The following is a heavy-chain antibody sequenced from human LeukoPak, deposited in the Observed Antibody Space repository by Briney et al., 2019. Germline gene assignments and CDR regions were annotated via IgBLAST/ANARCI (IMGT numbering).Heavy chain of an antibody. Sequence: SETLSLTCAVYGGSLSDYYWSWIRQSPGKGLEWIGEISHRGRTYYNLSLKSRVTISIDTSKNQFSLKLSSVTAADTAVYYCARVNYGSGRGYYYYYMDVWGKGTTVTVSS. CDR3: ARVNYGSGRGYYYYYMDV. D-gene: IGHD3-10*01. CDR1: GGSLSDYY. J-gene: IGHJ6*03. V-gene: IGHV4-34*01. CDR2: ISHRGRT.